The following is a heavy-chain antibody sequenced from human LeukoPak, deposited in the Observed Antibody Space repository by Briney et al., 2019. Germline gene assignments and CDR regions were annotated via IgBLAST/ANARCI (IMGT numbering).Heavy chain of an antibody. CDR2: ISNSGGTT. V-gene: IGHV3-23*01. J-gene: IGHJ4*02. CDR1: GFTFSNYS. D-gene: IGHD1-14*01. CDR3: AKATGYLL. Sequence: GGSLRLSCEASGFTFSNYSMNWVRQAPGKGLEWVSTISNSGGTTYYADSVKGRFTISRDDSENTLYLQMNSLRAEDTAVYYCAKATGYLLWGQGTLVTVSS.